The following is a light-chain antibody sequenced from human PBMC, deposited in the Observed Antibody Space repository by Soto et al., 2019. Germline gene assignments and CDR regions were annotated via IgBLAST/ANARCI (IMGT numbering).Light chain of an antibody. CDR2: AAS. Sequence: DIQMTQSPSSLSESAGDRFTITCRASQGISTYLNWYQQNPGKAPKLLIYAASSLQSGVPSRFSGSGSGTEFTITISSLQPDDSATYYCQQYNRYSTFGQGTKVDIK. J-gene: IGKJ1*01. CDR3: QQYNRYST. V-gene: IGKV1-39*01. CDR1: QGISTY.